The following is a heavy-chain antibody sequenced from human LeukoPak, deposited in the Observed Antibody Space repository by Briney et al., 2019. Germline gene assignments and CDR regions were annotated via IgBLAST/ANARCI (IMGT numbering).Heavy chain of an antibody. V-gene: IGHV4-59*12. CDR1: GGSISSYY. D-gene: IGHD6-6*01. Sequence: ASETLSLTCTVSGGSISSYYWSWIRQPPGKGLEWIGYIYYSGSTNYKPSLKSRITISVDASKNQFSLNLTSVSAADTAVYYCSPRQYSSSPFDPWGQGTLVTVSS. J-gene: IGHJ5*02. CDR3: SPRQYSSSPFDP. CDR2: IYYSGST.